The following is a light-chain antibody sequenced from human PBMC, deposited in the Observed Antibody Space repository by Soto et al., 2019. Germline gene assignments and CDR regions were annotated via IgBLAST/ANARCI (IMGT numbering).Light chain of an antibody. V-gene: IGKV3-15*01. CDR3: PQYNHWPGT. J-gene: IGKJ4*02. Sequence: DILMTQSRSALSFYPGGRATLSCRATQSVSSNLAWYQQNPGQAPRILIRRASTRATGIPSRFSGSGSGTEFTRTISSLQSEDVAVYFCPQYNHWPGTFAEGTKVDIK. CDR1: QSVSSN. CDR2: RAS.